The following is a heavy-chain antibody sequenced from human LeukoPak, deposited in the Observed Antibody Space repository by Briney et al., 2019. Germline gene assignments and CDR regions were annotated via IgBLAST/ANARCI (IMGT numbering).Heavy chain of an antibody. CDR1: GGSISSYY. V-gene: IGHV4-59*01. CDR2: IYYSGST. D-gene: IGHD3-9*01. J-gene: IGHJ4*02. Sequence: TETLSLTCTVSGGSISSYYWSWIRQPPGKGLEWIGYIYYSGSTNYNRSLKSRVTISVDTSKNQFSLKLSSVTAAVTAVYYCSRIGFDWLLRDYYFDYWGQGTLVTVSS. CDR3: SRIGFDWLLRDYYFDY.